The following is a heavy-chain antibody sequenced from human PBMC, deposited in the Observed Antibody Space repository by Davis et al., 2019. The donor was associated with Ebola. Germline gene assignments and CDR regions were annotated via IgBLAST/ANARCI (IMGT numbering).Heavy chain of an antibody. V-gene: IGHV3-13*01. CDR3: ARGTIWFGESPTYYFDY. CDR1: GFTFSSYD. J-gene: IGHJ4*02. Sequence: GGSLRLSCAASGFTFSSYDMHWVRQATGKGLEWVSAIGTAGDTYYPGSVKGRFTISRENAKNSLYPQMNSLRAEDTAVYYCARGTIWFGESPTYYFDYWGQGTLVTVSS. CDR2: IGTAGDT. D-gene: IGHD3-10*01.